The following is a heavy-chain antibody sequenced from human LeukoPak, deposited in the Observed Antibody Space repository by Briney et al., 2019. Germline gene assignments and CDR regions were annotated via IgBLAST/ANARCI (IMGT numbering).Heavy chain of an antibody. V-gene: IGHV4-59*08. Sequence: PSETLSLTCTVSGGSISSYYWSWIRQPPGKGLEWIGYIYYSGSTNYNPSLKSRVTISVDTSKNQFSLKLSSVTAADTAVYYCAGYGDYDGLAFDIWGQGTMVTVSS. J-gene: IGHJ3*02. CDR3: AGYGDYDGLAFDI. CDR1: GGSISSYY. D-gene: IGHD4-17*01. CDR2: IYYSGST.